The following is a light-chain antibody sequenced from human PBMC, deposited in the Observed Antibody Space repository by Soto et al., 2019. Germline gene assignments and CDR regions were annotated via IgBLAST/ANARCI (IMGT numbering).Light chain of an antibody. CDR1: QGIRND. V-gene: IGKV1-6*01. J-gene: IGKJ5*01. CDR3: QQFNNYPFT. CDR2: AAS. Sequence: AIQMTQSPFSLCASVGDRVTITCRASQGIRNDLGWYQQKPGKAPKLLIFAASSLQSGVPSRFSGSRSGPDFTLTISSLQPEDFATYYCQQFNNYPFTFGQGTRLEIK.